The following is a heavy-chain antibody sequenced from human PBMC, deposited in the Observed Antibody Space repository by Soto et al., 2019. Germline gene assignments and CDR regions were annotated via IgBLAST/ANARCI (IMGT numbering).Heavy chain of an antibody. J-gene: IGHJ4*02. CDR2: ISTKNGDT. V-gene: IGHV1-18*01. CDR3: ARDPPETPADH. CDR1: GYTFTNYG. Sequence: QVQLVQSAAEVKKPGASVKVSCRASGYTFTNYGVSWVRQAPGQGLEWMGWISTKNGDTNFAQRFRGRISMTADTSTNTVYMELRSLKPDDTAMYYCARDPPETPADHWGQGTLVTVSS.